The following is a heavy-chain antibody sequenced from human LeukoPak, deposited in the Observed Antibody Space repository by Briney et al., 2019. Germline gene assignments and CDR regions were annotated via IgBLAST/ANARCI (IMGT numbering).Heavy chain of an antibody. D-gene: IGHD1-26*01. CDR2: ISSSSSYI. J-gene: IGHJ4*02. Sequence: PGGSLRLSCAASGFTFSSCSMNWVRQAPGKGLEWVSSISSSSSYIYYADSVKGRFTISRDNAKNSLYLQMNSLRAEDTAVYYCARGEWELLGFDYWGQGTLVTVSS. V-gene: IGHV3-21*01. CDR3: ARGEWELLGFDY. CDR1: GFTFSSCS.